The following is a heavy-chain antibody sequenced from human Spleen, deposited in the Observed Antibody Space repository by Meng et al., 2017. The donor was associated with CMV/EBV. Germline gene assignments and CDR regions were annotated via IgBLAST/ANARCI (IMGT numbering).Heavy chain of an antibody. Sequence: QVQLQQSGPGLVKPSQTLSLPCVISGDSVSSNSVAWAWIRQSPSRGLEWLGRTYCRSKWYNDYAMFVKSRITISQDTSKNQFSLQLNSVTPEDTAVYYCARHNGGTYRFDCWGQGTLVTVSS. CDR2: TYCRSKWYN. D-gene: IGHD1-26*01. V-gene: IGHV6-1*01. CDR1: GDSVSSNSVA. J-gene: IGHJ4*02. CDR3: ARHNGGTYRFDC.